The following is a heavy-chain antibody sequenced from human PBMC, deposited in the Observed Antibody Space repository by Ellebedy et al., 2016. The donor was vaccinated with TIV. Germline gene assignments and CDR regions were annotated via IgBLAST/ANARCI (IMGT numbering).Heavy chain of an antibody. J-gene: IGHJ4*02. V-gene: IGHV6-1*01. Sequence: MPSETLSLTCAISGDIVSSNSAAWNWITQSTSIGLEWLGRTYYRSKWYNDYAVSVKSRIMINADTSKNQFSLQLNYVTPEDTAVYYCARDPGGREQQWLLCYFDSWGKGTLVTVSS. CDR3: ARDPGGREQQWLLCYFDS. D-gene: IGHD6-19*01. CDR1: GDIVSSNSAA. CDR2: TYYRSKWYN.